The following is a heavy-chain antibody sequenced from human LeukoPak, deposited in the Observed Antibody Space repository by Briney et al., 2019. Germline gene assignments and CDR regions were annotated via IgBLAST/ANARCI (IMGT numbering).Heavy chain of an antibody. D-gene: IGHD6-19*01. CDR1: GFTFDDYG. J-gene: IGHJ4*02. Sequence: QPGGSLRLSCAASGFTFDDYGLTWVRQAPGKGLEWVSLITWDGGSTYYADSVKGRFTISRDNSKNSLYLQMNSLRAEDTALYYCASAVAGAFDYWGQGTLVTVSS. CDR3: ASAVAGAFDY. CDR2: ITWDGGST. V-gene: IGHV3-43D*03.